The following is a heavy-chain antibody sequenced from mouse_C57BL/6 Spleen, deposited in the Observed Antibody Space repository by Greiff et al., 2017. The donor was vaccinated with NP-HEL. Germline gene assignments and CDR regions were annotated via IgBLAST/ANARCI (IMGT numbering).Heavy chain of an antibody. J-gene: IGHJ1*03. CDR3: ARSGAYYSNYDWYFDV. D-gene: IGHD2-5*01. CDR2: INPNNGGT. V-gene: IGHV1-22*01. Sequence: EVQLQQSGPELVKPGASVKMSCKASGYTFTDYNMHWVKQSHGKSLEWIGYINPNNGGTSYNQKFKGKATLTVNKSSSTAYMEIRSLTSEDSVVYYCARSGAYYSNYDWYFDVWGTRTTVTVSA. CDR1: GYTFTDYN.